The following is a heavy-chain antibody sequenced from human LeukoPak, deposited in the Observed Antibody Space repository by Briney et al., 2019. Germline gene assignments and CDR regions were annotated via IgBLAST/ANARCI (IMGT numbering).Heavy chain of an antibody. Sequence: SETLSLTCAVYGGSFSGYYWSWIRQPPGKGLEWIGEINHSGSTNYNPSLKSRVTISVDTSKNQFSLKLSSVTAADTAVYYCARGINCTNGVCYTGFDYWGQGTLVTVSS. CDR2: INHSGST. D-gene: IGHD2-8*01. V-gene: IGHV4-34*01. CDR1: GGSFSGYY. J-gene: IGHJ4*02. CDR3: ARGINCTNGVCYTGFDY.